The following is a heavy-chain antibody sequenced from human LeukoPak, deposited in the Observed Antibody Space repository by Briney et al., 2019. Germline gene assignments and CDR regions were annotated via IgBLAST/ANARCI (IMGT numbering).Heavy chain of an antibody. V-gene: IGHV4-39*01. D-gene: IGHD2-2*02. CDR2: IYYSGRT. CDR3: ARSWAPGYCSSTTCYNFDY. Sequence: SETLSLTCTVSGGSVSTSHYYWGWIRQPPRKGLEWIGYIYYSGRTYYNPSLKSRATISVDTSKNEFSLKLSSVTAADTAVYYCARSWAPGYCSSTTCYNFDYWGQGTLVTV. J-gene: IGHJ4*02. CDR1: GGSVSTSHYY.